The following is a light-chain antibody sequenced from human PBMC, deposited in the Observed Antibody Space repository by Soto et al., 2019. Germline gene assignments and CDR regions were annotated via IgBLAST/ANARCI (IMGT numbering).Light chain of an antibody. CDR1: QNINYY. CDR2: KAS. J-gene: IGKJ2*03. V-gene: IGKV1-5*03. CDR3: QHYKSYPYS. Sequence: DIHMTHSPSSLSASVGDRVTITCRASQNINYYLNWYQQKPGKAPKLLIYKASSLESGVPSRFSGSGSGTEFTLTISSVQPDDFATYYCQHYKSYPYSFGQGTKVDIK.